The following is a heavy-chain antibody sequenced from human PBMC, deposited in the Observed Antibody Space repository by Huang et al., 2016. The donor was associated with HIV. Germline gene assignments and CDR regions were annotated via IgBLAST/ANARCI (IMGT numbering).Heavy chain of an antibody. J-gene: IGHJ4*02. Sequence: QLQLQKSGPGLVKPSETLSLTCTVSGSSISSSYYWGWIRQPPGKGLEWIGNIYYSGNISYNPSLKSRVTISVDTSKNHISLKVDSVTAADTAVYYCARPLTGTTALGYWGQGTLVTVSS. V-gene: IGHV4-39*01. CDR2: IYYSGNI. CDR3: ARPLTGTTALGY. CDR1: GSSISSSYY. D-gene: IGHD1-20*01.